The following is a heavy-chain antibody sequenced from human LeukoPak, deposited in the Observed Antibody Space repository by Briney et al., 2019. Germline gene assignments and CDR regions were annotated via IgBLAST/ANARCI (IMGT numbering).Heavy chain of an antibody. CDR2: IKQDGSEK. V-gene: IGHV3-7*01. Sequence: GVSLRLSCAASGFTFSSYWMIWLRQAPGKGLECVANIKQDGSEKYYVDSVKGRFTIYRDNAKNSLYLQMNSLRAEDTAVYYCARDYCRSTSCPLGSWGEETLVTVSS. CDR3: ARDYCRSTSCPLGS. CDR1: GFTFSSYW. D-gene: IGHD2-2*01. J-gene: IGHJ4*02.